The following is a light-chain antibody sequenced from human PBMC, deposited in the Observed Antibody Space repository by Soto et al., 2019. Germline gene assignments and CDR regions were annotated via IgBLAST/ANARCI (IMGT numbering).Light chain of an antibody. Sequence: QSALTQPPSASGSPGQSVTISCTGTSSDVGAYKYVSWYQQYPGKAPKLMIYEVSKRPSGVPDRFSGSKSGNTASLTVSGLQADDEADYYCPSYVGSDIRVFGGGTKVTVL. CDR3: PSYVGSDIRV. CDR2: EVS. V-gene: IGLV2-8*01. J-gene: IGLJ3*02. CDR1: SSDVGAYKY.